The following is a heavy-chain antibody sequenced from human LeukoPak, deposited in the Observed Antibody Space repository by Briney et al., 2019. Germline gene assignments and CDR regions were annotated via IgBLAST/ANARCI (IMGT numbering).Heavy chain of an antibody. CDR1: GYTFTSYD. J-gene: IGHJ4*02. D-gene: IGHD6-19*01. Sequence: ASVKVSCKASGYTFTSYDINWVRQATGQGLEWMGWMNPNSGNTGCAQKFQGRVTMTRNTSISTAYMELSSLRSEDTAVYYCARVTYSSGWYYFDYWGQGTLVTVSS. V-gene: IGHV1-8*01. CDR2: MNPNSGNT. CDR3: ARVTYSSGWYYFDY.